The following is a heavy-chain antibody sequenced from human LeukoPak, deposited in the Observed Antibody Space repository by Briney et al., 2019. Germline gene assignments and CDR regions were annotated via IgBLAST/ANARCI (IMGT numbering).Heavy chain of an antibody. V-gene: IGHV4-59*08. Sequence: SETLSLTCTVSGGSISSYYWSWIRQPPGKGLGWIGYIYYSGSTNYNPSLKSRVTISVDTSKNQFSLKLSSVTAADTAVYYCAGGVRYFDWLPPDYWGQGTLVTVSS. CDR1: GGSISSYY. D-gene: IGHD3-9*01. J-gene: IGHJ4*02. CDR2: IYYSGST. CDR3: AGGVRYFDWLPPDY.